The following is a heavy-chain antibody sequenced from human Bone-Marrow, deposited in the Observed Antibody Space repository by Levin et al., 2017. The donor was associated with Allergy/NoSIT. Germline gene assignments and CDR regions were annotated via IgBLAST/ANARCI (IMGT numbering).Heavy chain of an antibody. Sequence: SETLSLTCTVSGGSISWGDYYWSWIRQPPGKGLEWIGYIYDSGSTQYNPSLRSRVTISIDRSNNQFYLRLNSVTAADTAVYYCAREYDSSGGCVGYWGQGTLVTVSS. CDR3: AREYDSSGGCVGY. D-gene: IGHD3-22*01. J-gene: IGHJ4*02. CDR2: IYDSGST. V-gene: IGHV4-30-4*01. CDR1: GGSISWGDYY.